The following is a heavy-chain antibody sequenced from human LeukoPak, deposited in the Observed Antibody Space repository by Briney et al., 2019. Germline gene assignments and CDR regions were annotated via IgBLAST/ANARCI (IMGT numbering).Heavy chain of an antibody. CDR3: AKAGAIILDY. V-gene: IGHV3-23*01. CDR2: INGGGTGT. CDR1: GFTFSNSA. D-gene: IGHD1-26*01. J-gene: IGHJ4*02. Sequence: GGSLRLSCAASGFTFSNSAMSWVRQAPGKGLEWVAGINGGGTGTYYASSVRGRVTISRDNSKNTLHLEINSLRVEDTAVYYCAKAGAIILDYWGQGILVTASS.